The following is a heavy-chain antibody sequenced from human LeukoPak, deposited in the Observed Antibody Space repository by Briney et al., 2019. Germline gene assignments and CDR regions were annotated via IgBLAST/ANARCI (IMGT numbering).Heavy chain of an antibody. J-gene: IGHJ4*02. D-gene: IGHD3-3*01. Sequence: GGSLRLSCAASGFTFSNYDMSWVRQAPGKGLEWVSAISGSGGSTYYADSVKGRFTISRDNSKNTLYLQMNSLRAEDTAVYYCAKAYYDFWSGYYLQFYFDYWGQGTLVTVSS. CDR2: ISGSGGST. CDR1: GFTFSNYD. V-gene: IGHV3-23*01. CDR3: AKAYYDFWSGYYLQFYFDY.